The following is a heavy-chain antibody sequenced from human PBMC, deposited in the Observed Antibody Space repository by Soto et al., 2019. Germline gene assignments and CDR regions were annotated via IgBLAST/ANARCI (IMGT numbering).Heavy chain of an antibody. J-gene: IGHJ4*02. CDR3: VRDKFGDDFGF. Sequence: QVQLVESWGGVVQPGRSLRLSCAASGFTFTNYAMHWVRQAPGKEQEWVAIIWSDGSNTYYADSVKGRFTICRDNSKSMLYLQMNRLRAEDMGVYYCVRDKFGDDFGFWGQGTLVTVSS. CDR2: IWSDGSNT. CDR1: GFTFTNYA. V-gene: IGHV3-33*01. D-gene: IGHD2-21*02.